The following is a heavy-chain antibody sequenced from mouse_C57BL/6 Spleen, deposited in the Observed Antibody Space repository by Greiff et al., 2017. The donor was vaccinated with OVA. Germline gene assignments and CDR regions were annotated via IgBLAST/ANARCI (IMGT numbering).Heavy chain of an antibody. CDR1: GFTFSSYA. CDR2: LSSGGDYI. Sequence: EVHLVESGEGLVKPGGSLKLSCAASGFTFSSYAMSWVRQTPEKRLAWVAYLSSGGDYIYYADPVKGRFTISRDNARNTLYLQMSSLKSEDTAMYYGTRVRTYYYGSLDYYAMDYWGQGTSVTVSS. CDR3: TRVRTYYYGSLDYYAMDY. V-gene: IGHV5-9-1*02. J-gene: IGHJ4*01. D-gene: IGHD1-1*01.